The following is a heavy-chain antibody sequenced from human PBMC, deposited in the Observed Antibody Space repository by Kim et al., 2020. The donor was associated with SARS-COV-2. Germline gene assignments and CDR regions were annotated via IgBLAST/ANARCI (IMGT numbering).Heavy chain of an antibody. D-gene: IGHD3-9*01. J-gene: IGHJ6*02. Sequence: GGSLRLSCAASGFTFSDYYMSWIRQAPGKGLEWVSYISSSGSTIYYADSVKGRFTISRDNAKNSLYLQMNSLRAEDTAVYYCARVGDILPYYYYGMDVWGQGTTVTVSS. CDR2: ISSSGSTI. V-gene: IGHV3-11*01. CDR3: ARVGDILPYYYYGMDV. CDR1: GFTFSDYY.